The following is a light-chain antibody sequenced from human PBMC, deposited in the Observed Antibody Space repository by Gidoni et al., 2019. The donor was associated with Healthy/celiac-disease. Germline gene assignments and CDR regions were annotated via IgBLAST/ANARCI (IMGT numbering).Light chain of an antibody. CDR2: DAS. J-gene: IGKJ1*01. Sequence: ELVLTQSPATLSLSPGERAPLSCRASQSVSSYLAWYQQKPGQAPRLLISDASNRATGIPARFSGSGSGTDFSLTISSLEPEDFAVYYCQQRSNWLTWTFGQGTKVEIK. CDR3: QQRSNWLTWT. V-gene: IGKV3-11*01. CDR1: QSVSSY.